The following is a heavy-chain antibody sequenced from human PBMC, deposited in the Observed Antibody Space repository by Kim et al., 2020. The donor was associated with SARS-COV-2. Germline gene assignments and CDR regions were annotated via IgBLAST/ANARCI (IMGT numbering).Heavy chain of an antibody. Sequence: SETLSLTCAVYGGSFSGYYWSWIRQPPGKGLEWIGEINHSGSTNYNPSLKSRVTISVDTSKNQFSLKLSSVTAADTAVYYCARGHGSWYVTWFDPWGQGT. D-gene: IGHD6-13*01. CDR3: ARGHGSWYVTWFDP. CDR2: INHSGST. J-gene: IGHJ5*02. V-gene: IGHV4-34*01. CDR1: GGSFSGYY.